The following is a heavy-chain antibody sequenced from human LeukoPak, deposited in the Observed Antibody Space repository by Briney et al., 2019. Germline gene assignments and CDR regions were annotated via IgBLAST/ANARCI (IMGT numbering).Heavy chain of an antibody. D-gene: IGHD5-18*01. Sequence: SETLSLTCTLSGGSISSSSYYWGWLRQPPGRGLEWIGSIYYSGSTYYNPSLKSRVTISVDTSKNQFSLKLSSVTAADTAVYYCASRGYSYGFLFDYWGQGTLVTVSS. V-gene: IGHV4-39*01. J-gene: IGHJ4*02. CDR1: GGSISSSSYY. CDR2: IYYSGST. CDR3: ASRGYSYGFLFDY.